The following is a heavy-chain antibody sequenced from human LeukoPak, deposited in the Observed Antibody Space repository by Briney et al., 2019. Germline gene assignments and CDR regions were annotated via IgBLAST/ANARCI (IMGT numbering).Heavy chain of an antibody. D-gene: IGHD5-12*01. Sequence: SVKVSCKASGGTFSSYAISWVRQAPGQGLEWMGGIIPIFGAANYAQKFQGRVTITTDESTSTAYMELSSLRSEDTAVYYCAREGGYSGYAYFDYWGQGTLVTVSS. J-gene: IGHJ4*02. CDR3: AREGGYSGYAYFDY. CDR1: GGTFSSYA. CDR2: IIPIFGAA. V-gene: IGHV1-69*05.